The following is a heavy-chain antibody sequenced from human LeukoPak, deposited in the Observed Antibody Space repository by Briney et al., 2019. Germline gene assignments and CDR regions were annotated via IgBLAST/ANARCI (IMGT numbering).Heavy chain of an antibody. D-gene: IGHD2-2*01. CDR3: ARDQLYYFDY. Sequence: GGSLRLSCAASGFTVSSNYMSWVRQAPGKGLEWVSVIYSGGSTYYADSMKGRFTISRDNSKNTLYLQMNSLRAEDTAVYYCARDQLYYFDYWGQGTLVTVSS. CDR2: IYSGGST. V-gene: IGHV3-53*01. CDR1: GFTVSSNY. J-gene: IGHJ4*02.